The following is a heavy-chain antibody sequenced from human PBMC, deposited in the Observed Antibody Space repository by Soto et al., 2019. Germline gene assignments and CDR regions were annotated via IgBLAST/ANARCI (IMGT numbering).Heavy chain of an antibody. Sequence: EVQLVESGGGLVKPGGSLRFSCAASGFSFSTYSMKWVRQAPGKGLEGVSSIIGSSTYIFYEDSVKDRFTISRDNAKNSLYLQMHSLRAEDTAVYYCARDVPNWNFDSWGQGTLVTVSS. CDR1: GFSFSTYS. CDR3: ARDVPNWNFDS. CDR2: IIGSSTYI. V-gene: IGHV3-21*03. D-gene: IGHD1-1*01. J-gene: IGHJ4*02.